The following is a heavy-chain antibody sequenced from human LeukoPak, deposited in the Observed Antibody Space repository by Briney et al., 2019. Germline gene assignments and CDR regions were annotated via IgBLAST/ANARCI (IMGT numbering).Heavy chain of an antibody. J-gene: IGHJ5*02. CDR1: GGSISSYY. CDR3: ARALGYCSGGSCSGFDP. V-gene: IGHV4-59*01. D-gene: IGHD2-15*01. CDR2: IYYSGST. Sequence: SETLSLTCTVSGGSISSYYWSWIRQPPGKGLEWIGYIYYSGSTNYNPSLKSRVTISVDTSKNQFSLKLSSVTAADTAVYYCARALGYCSGGSCSGFDPWGQGTLVTVSS.